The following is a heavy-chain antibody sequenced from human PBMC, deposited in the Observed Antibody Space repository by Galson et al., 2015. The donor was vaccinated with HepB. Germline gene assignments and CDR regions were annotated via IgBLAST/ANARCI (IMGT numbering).Heavy chain of an antibody. CDR3: AKGIKQWLRPYYFDY. D-gene: IGHD6-19*01. CDR2: ISGSGGNT. V-gene: IGHV3-23*01. CDR1: GFTFSSYA. J-gene: IGHJ4*02. Sequence: SLRPSCAASGFTFSSYAMSWVRQAPGKGLEWVSAISGSGGNTYYADSVKGRFTISRDNSKNTLYLQMNSLRAEDTAVYFCAKGIKQWLRPYYFDYWGQGTLVTVSS.